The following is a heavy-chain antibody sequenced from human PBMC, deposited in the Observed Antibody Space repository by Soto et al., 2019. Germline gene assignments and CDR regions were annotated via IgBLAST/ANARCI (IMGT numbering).Heavy chain of an antibody. CDR2: IYHRGST. Sequence: QLQLQESGSGLVKPSQTLSLTCAVSGGSISSGGYSWSWIRQPPGKGLEWIGYIYHRGSTYYNPSLKSRVTISVDRSKNQFSLKLGSVTAADTAVYYCARGLYDSSGYYSIRNWYFDLWGRGTLVTVSS. V-gene: IGHV4-30-2*01. CDR3: ARGLYDSSGYYSIRNWYFDL. CDR1: GGSISSGGYS. D-gene: IGHD3-22*01. J-gene: IGHJ2*01.